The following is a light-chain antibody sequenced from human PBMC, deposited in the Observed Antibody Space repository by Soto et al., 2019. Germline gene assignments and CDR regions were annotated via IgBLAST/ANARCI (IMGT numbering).Light chain of an antibody. J-gene: IGKJ2*01. CDR2: GRS. CDR3: QQYGNSPFT. Sequence: EIVLTQSPGPLSLSPGNSAALSCRASQSVTGDKVAWYQQRPGQAPRLLIYGRSTRATDIPARFRGSGSGTDYNLTSNRLEHEDFALYYCQQYGNSPFTFGQGTKLEI. V-gene: IGKV3-20*01. CDR1: QSVTGDK.